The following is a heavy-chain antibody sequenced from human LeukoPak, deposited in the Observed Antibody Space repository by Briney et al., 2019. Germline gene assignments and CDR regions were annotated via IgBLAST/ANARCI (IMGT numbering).Heavy chain of an antibody. CDR3: ARAGGYCGRISCPYYFDY. Sequence: ASVKLSCKSSGYTFTSYDINWVRQATGPGLEWMGWMNPNSGNTGYAQKFQGRVTMTRNTSISTAYMELSSLRSEDTAVYYCARAGGYCGRISCPYYFDYWGQGSLVAVSS. V-gene: IGHV1-8*01. CDR1: GYTFTSYD. J-gene: IGHJ4*02. CDR2: MNPNSGNT. D-gene: IGHD2-15*01.